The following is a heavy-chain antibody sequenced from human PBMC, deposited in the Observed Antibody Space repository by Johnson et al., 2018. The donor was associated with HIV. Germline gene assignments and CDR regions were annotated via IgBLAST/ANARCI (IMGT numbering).Heavy chain of an antibody. J-gene: IGHJ3*02. Sequence: VQLVESGGGLIQPGGSLRLSCVASGFTVISNHMSWVRQAPGKGLEWVSVIYSGDSTNYADSVTGRFTISRDNSKNTLYLQMNSLRAEDTAVYYCARGEQWSLLGAFDIWGQGIMVTVSS. CDR1: GFTVISNH. D-gene: IGHD6-19*01. V-gene: IGHV3-53*01. CDR3: ARGEQWSLLGAFDI. CDR2: IYSGDST.